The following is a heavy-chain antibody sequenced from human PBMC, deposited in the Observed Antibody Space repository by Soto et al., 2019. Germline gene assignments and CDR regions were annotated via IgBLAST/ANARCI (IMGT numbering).Heavy chain of an antibody. J-gene: IGHJ4*02. CDR2: IWDDGSNK. CDR3: ASEFIAVAGGAYRDY. CDR1: GFTFSSYG. Sequence: QVQLVESGGGVVQPGRSLRLSCAASGFTFSSYGMHWVRQAPGKGLEWVAVIWDDGSNKYYADSVKGRFTISRDNSKNTLYLQMNSLRAEDTAVYYCASEFIAVAGGAYRDYWGQGTLVTVSS. D-gene: IGHD6-19*01. V-gene: IGHV3-33*01.